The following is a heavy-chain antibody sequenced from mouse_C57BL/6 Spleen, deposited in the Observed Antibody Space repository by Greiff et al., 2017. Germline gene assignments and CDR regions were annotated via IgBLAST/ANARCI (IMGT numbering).Heavy chain of an antibody. J-gene: IGHJ3*01. D-gene: IGHD1-1*01. CDR2: INPNNGGT. Sequence: EVQLHQSGPELVKPGASVKISCKASGYTFTDYYMNWVKQSHGKSLEWIGDINPNNGGTSYNQKFKGKATLTVAKSSSTAYMERRSLTSEDSAFYYCARHDYYGSSYWFAYWGQGTLVTVSA. CDR1: GYTFTDYY. V-gene: IGHV1-26*01. CDR3: ARHDYYGSSYWFAY.